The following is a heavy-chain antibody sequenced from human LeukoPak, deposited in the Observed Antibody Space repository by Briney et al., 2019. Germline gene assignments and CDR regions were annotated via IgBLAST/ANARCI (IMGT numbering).Heavy chain of an antibody. J-gene: IGHJ6*02. Sequence: KSGGSLRLSCAASGFTFNDYYMSWIRQAPGKGLEWVSYISGSSPYTDYADSVKGRFTISRDNAKNSLYLQMNSLRAEDTAVYYCARAIIRGAVLGNYYHGMDVWGQGTTVTVSS. CDR2: ISGSSPYT. CDR3: ARAIIRGAVLGNYYHGMDV. D-gene: IGHD3-10*01. V-gene: IGHV3-11*06. CDR1: GFTFNDYY.